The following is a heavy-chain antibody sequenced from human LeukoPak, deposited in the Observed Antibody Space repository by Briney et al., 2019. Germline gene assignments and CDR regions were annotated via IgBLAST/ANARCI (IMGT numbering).Heavy chain of an antibody. D-gene: IGHD6-13*01. J-gene: IGHJ4*02. Sequence: SETLSPTCAVSGGSISSSNWWSWARQPPGKGLEWIGEIYHSGSTNYNPSLKSRVTISVDKSKNQFSLKLSSVTAADTAVYYCARDRQQLVRGDYFDYWGQGTLVTVSS. V-gene: IGHV4-4*02. CDR2: IYHSGST. CDR1: GGSISSSNW. CDR3: ARDRQQLVRGDYFDY.